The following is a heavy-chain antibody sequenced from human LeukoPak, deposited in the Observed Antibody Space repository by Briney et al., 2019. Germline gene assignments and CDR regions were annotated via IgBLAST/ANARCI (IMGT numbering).Heavy chain of an antibody. CDR1: GDSISSSYY. V-gene: IGHV4-39*01. CDR2: IYYSGRT. D-gene: IGHD3-22*01. Sequence: SETLSLTCSVSGDSISSSYYWGWIRQPPGKGLEWIGEIYYSGRTYYNSSLKSRLTISVDRSQDQFFLDLNSVTAADTAVYYCARRRYYDSTGYLDWGRGTLAIVSS. J-gene: IGHJ1*01. CDR3: ARRRYYDSTGYLD.